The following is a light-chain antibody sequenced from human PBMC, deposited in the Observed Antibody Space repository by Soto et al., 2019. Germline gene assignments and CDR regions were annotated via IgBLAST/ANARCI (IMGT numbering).Light chain of an antibody. CDR2: EVS. V-gene: IGLV2-14*01. Sequence: QSVLTQPVSVSGSPGQSITISCTGSTSDVGAYNYVSWYKHHPGQAPQLMIYEVSNRPSGVSNRFSGSKSGNTASLTISGLQADDEGDYYCSSKTSSSSPLVFGTGTKGTVL. J-gene: IGLJ1*01. CDR3: SSKTSSSSPLV. CDR1: TSDVGAYNY.